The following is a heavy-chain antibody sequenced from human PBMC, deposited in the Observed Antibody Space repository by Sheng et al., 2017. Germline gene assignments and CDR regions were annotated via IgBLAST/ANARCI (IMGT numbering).Heavy chain of an antibody. CDR3: ARAQFSGSYYGGYFDY. Sequence: QVQLQESGPGLVKPSETLSLTCTVSGGSISSYYWSWIRQPPGKGLEWIGYIYYSGSTNYNPSLKSRVTISVDTSKNQFSLKLSSVTAADTAVYYCARAQFSGSYYGGYFDYWGQGTLVTVSS. D-gene: IGHD1-26*01. CDR1: GGSISSYY. CDR2: IYYSGST. J-gene: IGHJ4*02. V-gene: IGHV4-59*01.